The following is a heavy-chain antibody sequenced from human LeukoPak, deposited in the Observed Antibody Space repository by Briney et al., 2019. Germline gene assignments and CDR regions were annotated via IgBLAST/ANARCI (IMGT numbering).Heavy chain of an antibody. V-gene: IGHV3-30*03. D-gene: IGHD3-10*01. J-gene: IGHJ3*02. CDR2: ISYDGSNT. Sequence: PGRSLRLSCAASGFTFSSYGMHWVRQAPGKGLEWVAVISYDGSNTYYADSVKGRFTISRDNSKNMLYLQMNSLRAEDTAVYYCARDCHYGSGSYCSDAFDIWGQGTMVTVSS. CDR3: ARDCHYGSGSYCSDAFDI. CDR1: GFTFSSYG.